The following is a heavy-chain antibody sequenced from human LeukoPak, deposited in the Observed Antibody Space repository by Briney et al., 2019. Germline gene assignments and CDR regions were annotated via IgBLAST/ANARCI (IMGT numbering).Heavy chain of an antibody. CDR1: GFTFSSYA. CDR2: ISGSGGST. J-gene: IGHJ5*02. Sequence: GGSLRLSCAASGFTFSSYAMSWVRQAPGKGLEWVSAISGSGGSTYYADSVKGRFTISRDNSRNTLYLQMNSLRAEDTAVYYCAKASSGYEGGWFDPWGQGTPVTVSS. D-gene: IGHD5-12*01. CDR3: AKASSGYEGGWFDP. V-gene: IGHV3-23*01.